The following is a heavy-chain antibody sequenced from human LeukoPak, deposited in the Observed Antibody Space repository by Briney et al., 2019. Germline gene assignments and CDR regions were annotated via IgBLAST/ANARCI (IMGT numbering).Heavy chain of an antibody. V-gene: IGHV3-66*01. D-gene: IGHD1-26*01. J-gene: IGHJ4*02. CDR2: IYSGGST. Sequence: TGGSLRLSCAASGFTFSSYEMNWVRQAPGKGLEWVSVIYSGGSTYYADSVKGRFTISRDNSKNTLYLQMNSLRAEDTAVYYCARGWRDYIVGAVDYWGQGTLVTVSS. CDR3: ARGWRDYIVGAVDY. CDR1: GFTFSSYE.